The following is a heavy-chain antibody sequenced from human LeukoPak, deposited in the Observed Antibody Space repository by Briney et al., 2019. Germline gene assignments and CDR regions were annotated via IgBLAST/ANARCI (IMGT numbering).Heavy chain of an antibody. CDR1: GFTFSSYW. CDR2: IKQDGREK. J-gene: IGHJ4*02. D-gene: IGHD4-17*01. Sequence: GGSLRLSCVASGFTFSSYWMSWVRQAPGKGLEWVANIKQDGREKYYVDSVKGRFTISRDNAKNSLYLQMNSLRAEDTAVYYCAKSHLLSGDSFDYWGQGTLVTVSS. V-gene: IGHV3-7*03. CDR3: AKSHLLSGDSFDY.